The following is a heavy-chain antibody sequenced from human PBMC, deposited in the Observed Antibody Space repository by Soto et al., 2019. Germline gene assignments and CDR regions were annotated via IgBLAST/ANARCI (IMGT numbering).Heavy chain of an antibody. CDR2: ISSSSSYI. CDR1: GFTFSTYN. D-gene: IGHD3-3*01. Sequence: VGSLRLSCAASGFTFSTYNMNWVRQAPGKGLEWVSSISSSSSYIYYADSVKGRFTISRDNATNSLYLQMNSLRAEDTAVYYCARDYDFWSGRGGMDVWGQGTTVTVSS. CDR3: ARDYDFWSGRGGMDV. J-gene: IGHJ6*02. V-gene: IGHV3-21*01.